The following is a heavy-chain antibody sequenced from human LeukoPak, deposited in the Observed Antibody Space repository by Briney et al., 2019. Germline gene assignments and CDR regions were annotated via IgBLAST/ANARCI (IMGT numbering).Heavy chain of an antibody. J-gene: IGHJ5*02. CDR3: ASDKVVTATGWFDP. V-gene: IGHV4-59*01. CDR2: ISYSGTT. CDR1: GGSISGYF. Sequence: SETLSLTRTVSGGSISGYFWNWIRQSPGKGLEWIGYISYSGTTIYNPSLKSRVTISVDTSKNQFSLSLTSVTAADTAVYYCASDKVVTATGWFDPWGQGILVTVSS. D-gene: IGHD2-21*02.